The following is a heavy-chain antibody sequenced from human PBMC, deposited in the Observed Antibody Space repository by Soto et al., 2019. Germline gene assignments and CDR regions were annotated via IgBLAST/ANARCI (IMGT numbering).Heavy chain of an antibody. CDR2: ISGSGGST. CDR3: AKGYCSSTSCVFDHTNYYYYYGMDV. Sequence: GGSLRLSCAASGFTFSSYAMSWVRQAPGKGLEWVSAISGSGGSTYYADSVKGRFTISRDNSKNTLYLQMNSLRAEDTAVYYCAKGYCSSTSCVFDHTNYYYYYGMDVWGQGTTVTVSS. J-gene: IGHJ6*02. CDR1: GFTFSSYA. D-gene: IGHD2-2*01. V-gene: IGHV3-23*01.